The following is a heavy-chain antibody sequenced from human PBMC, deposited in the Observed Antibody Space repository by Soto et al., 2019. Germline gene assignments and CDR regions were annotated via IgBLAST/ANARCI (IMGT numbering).Heavy chain of an antibody. V-gene: IGHV1-69*13. CDR2: IIPIFGTA. CDR3: ASGGFQMIVVSTPDYYYGMDV. D-gene: IGHD3-22*01. CDR1: GGTFSSYA. Sequence: GASVKVSCKASGGTFSSYAISWVRQAPGQGLEWMGGIIPIFGTANYAQKFQGRVTITADESTSTAYMELSSLRSEDTAVYYCASGGFQMIVVSTPDYYYGMDVWGQGTTVTVSS. J-gene: IGHJ6*02.